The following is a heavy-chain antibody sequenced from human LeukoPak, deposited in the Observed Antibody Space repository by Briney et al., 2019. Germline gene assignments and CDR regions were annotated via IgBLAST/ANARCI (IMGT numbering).Heavy chain of an antibody. CDR2: IYYSGST. Sequence: PSETLSLTCTVSGGSISSSSYYWGWIRQPPGKGLEWIGSIYYSGSTYYNPSLKSRVTISVDTSKNQFSLKLSSVTALDTAVYYCARIVVDNPDFYYYYMDVWGKGTTVTVSS. D-gene: IGHD3-22*01. CDR3: ARIVVDNPDFYYYYMDV. J-gene: IGHJ6*03. CDR1: GGSISSSSYY. V-gene: IGHV4-39*07.